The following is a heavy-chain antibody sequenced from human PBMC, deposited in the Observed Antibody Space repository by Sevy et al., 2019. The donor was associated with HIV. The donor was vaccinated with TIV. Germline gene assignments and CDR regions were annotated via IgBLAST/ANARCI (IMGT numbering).Heavy chain of an antibody. V-gene: IGHV3-11*01. D-gene: IGHD3-22*01. Sequence: RLSCTASGFTFSDYYMSWIRQAPGKGLEWVSYISSSGSTIYYADSVKGRFTISRDNAKNSLYLRMNSLRAEDTAVYYCARDYYYDSSGYYYYWGQGTLVTVSS. CDR3: ARDYYYDSSGYYYY. CDR2: ISSSGSTI. J-gene: IGHJ4*02. CDR1: GFTFSDYY.